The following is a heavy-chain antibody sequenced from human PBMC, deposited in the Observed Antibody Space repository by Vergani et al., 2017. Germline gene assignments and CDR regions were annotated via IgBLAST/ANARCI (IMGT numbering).Heavy chain of an antibody. Sequence: QVQLQESGPGLVKPSETLSLTCTVSGYSISSGYYWGWIRQPPGKGLEWIGSIYHSGSTYYNPSLKSRVTISVDTSKNQISLKLSSVTAADTAVYYCAREKGRVAGFDPWGQGTLVTVSS. J-gene: IGHJ5*02. CDR2: IYHSGST. CDR1: GYSISSGYY. V-gene: IGHV4-38-2*02. CDR3: AREKGRVAGFDP. D-gene: IGHD5/OR15-5a*01.